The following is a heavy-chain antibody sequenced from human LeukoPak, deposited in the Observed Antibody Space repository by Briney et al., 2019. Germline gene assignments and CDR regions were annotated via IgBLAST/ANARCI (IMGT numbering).Heavy chain of an antibody. J-gene: IGHJ3*02. Sequence: SSETLSLTCSVFGGSISSTTYYWVWIRQPPGKGLECIASIHYTGRAYYNPSLKSRATISADTSKNHFSLHLRTVTAADTAVYYCARHFDNGDYKKTFDIWGQGTMVTASS. CDR1: GGSISSTTYY. CDR3: ARHFDNGDYKKTFDI. V-gene: IGHV4-39*02. D-gene: IGHD4-17*01. CDR2: IHYTGRA.